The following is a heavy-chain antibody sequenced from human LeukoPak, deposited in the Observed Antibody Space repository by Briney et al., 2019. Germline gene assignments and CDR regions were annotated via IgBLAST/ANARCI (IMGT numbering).Heavy chain of an antibody. D-gene: IGHD4-17*01. CDR3: VRAYGDYVSDYYYYGMDV. V-gene: IGHV4-34*01. J-gene: IGHJ6*02. CDR1: GGSFSGYY. Sequence: PSETLSLTCAVYGGSFSGYYWSWIRQPPGKGLEWIGEINHSGSTNYNPSLKSRVTISVDTSKNQFSLKLSSVTAADTAVYYCVRAYGDYVSDYYYYGMDVWGQGTTVTVSS. CDR2: INHSGST.